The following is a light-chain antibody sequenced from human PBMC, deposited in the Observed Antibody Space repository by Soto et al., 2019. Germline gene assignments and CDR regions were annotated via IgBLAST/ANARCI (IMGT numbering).Light chain of an antibody. CDR3: AAWDDSLNGRSV. V-gene: IGLV1-44*01. CDR1: SSKIGSNT. Sequence: QSALAQPPSASGTPGQRVTISCSGSSSKIGSNTVNWYQQLPGTAPKLLIYSNNQRPSGVPDRFSGSKSGTSASLAISGLQSEDEADYYCAAWDDSLNGRSVFGTGTKV. J-gene: IGLJ1*01. CDR2: SNN.